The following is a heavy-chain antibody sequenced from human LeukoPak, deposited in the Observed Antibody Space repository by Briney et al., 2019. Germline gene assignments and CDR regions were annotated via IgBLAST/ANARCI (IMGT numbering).Heavy chain of an antibody. V-gene: IGHV4-39*07. CDR1: GGSISSSNYY. D-gene: IGHD3-16*01. CDR2: MYYSGST. Sequence: SETLSLTCTVSGGSISSSNYYWGWIRQPPGKGLEWIGNMYYSGSTYYNPSLKSRVTISVETSKNQFSLKLSSVTAADTAVYYCARTSGVVGIPGEGDYWGQGTLVTVSS. J-gene: IGHJ4*02. CDR3: ARTSGVVGIPGEGDY.